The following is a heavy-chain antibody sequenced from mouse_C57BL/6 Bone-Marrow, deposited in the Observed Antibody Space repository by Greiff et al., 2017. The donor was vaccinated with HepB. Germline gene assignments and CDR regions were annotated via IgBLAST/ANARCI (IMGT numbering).Heavy chain of an antibody. J-gene: IGHJ3*01. CDR2: IYPGDGDT. CDR1: GYAFSSSW. D-gene: IGHD1-1*01. V-gene: IGHV1-82*01. Sequence: QVQLKESGPELVKPGASVKISCKASGYAFSSSWMNWVKQRPGKGLEWIGRIYPGDGDTNYNGKFKGKATLTADKSSSTAYMQLSSLTSEDSAVYFCARSNLLLRFFFAYWGQGTLVTVSA. CDR3: ARSNLLLRFFFAY.